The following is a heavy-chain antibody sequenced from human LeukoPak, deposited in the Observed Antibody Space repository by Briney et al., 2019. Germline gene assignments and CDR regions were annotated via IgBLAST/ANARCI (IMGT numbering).Heavy chain of an antibody. CDR3: ASNVPELLWFGELSGAFDI. J-gene: IGHJ3*02. D-gene: IGHD3-10*01. Sequence: PGRSLRLSCAASGFTFDDYAMHWVRQAPGKGLEWVSGISWNSGSIGYADSVKGRFTISRDNAKNSLYLQMNSLRAEDTALYYCASNVPELLWFGELSGAFDIWGQGTMVTVSS. CDR1: GFTFDDYA. V-gene: IGHV3-9*01. CDR2: ISWNSGSI.